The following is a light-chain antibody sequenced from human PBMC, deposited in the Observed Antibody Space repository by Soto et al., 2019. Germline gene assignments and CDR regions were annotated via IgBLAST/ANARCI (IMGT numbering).Light chain of an antibody. V-gene: IGLV2-14*03. CDR2: DVS. CDR1: SSDVGAYNY. Sequence: QSVLTQPASVSGSPGQSITISCTGTSSDVGAYNYVSWFQQHPGKAPKLMIYDVSNRPSGVSNRFSGSKSGYTASLTISGLQVEDEADYYCSSYTTTATYVFGTGTKVTVL. J-gene: IGLJ1*01. CDR3: SSYTTTATYV.